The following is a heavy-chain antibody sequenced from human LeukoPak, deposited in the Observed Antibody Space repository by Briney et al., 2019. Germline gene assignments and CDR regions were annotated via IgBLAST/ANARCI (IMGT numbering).Heavy chain of an antibody. J-gene: IGHJ3*01. V-gene: IGHV1-69*06. CDR1: GYTFTSYG. CDR2: VIPLFGTA. D-gene: IGHD4-17*01. CDR3: ARDTLTVTIPQHDAFDV. Sequence: ASVKVSCKASGYTFTSYGISWVRLAPGHGLEWMGGVIPLFGTAHYTQKFQGRVTFTADKSTSTAYMELTSLKSDDTAIYYCARDTLTVTIPQHDAFDVWGQGTMITVSS.